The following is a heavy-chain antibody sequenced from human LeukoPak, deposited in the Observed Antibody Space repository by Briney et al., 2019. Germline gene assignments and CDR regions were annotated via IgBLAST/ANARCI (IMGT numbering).Heavy chain of an antibody. V-gene: IGHV1-69*04. CDR1: GGTFSSYA. CDR3: ARGGPTGTTGN. Sequence: SVKVSCKASGGTFSSYATSWVRQAPGQGLEWMGRIIPILGIANYAQKFQGRVTITADKSTSTAYMELSGLRSEDTAVYHCARGGPTGTTGNWGQGTLVTVSS. CDR2: IIPILGIA. D-gene: IGHD1-1*01. J-gene: IGHJ4*02.